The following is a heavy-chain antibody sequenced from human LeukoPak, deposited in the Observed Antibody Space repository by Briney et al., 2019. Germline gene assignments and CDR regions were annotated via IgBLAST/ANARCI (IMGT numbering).Heavy chain of an antibody. D-gene: IGHD2-15*01. V-gene: IGHV3-33*01. CDR1: GFTFSSYG. J-gene: IGHJ4*02. CDR3: ARENTVVVAADYYFDY. CDR2: IWYDGSNK. Sequence: GGSLRLSCAASGFTFSSYGMHWVRQAPGKGLEWVAVIWYDGSNKYYADSVKGRFTISRDNSKNTLYLQMNSLRAEDTAVYYCARENTVVVAADYYFDYWGQGILVTVSS.